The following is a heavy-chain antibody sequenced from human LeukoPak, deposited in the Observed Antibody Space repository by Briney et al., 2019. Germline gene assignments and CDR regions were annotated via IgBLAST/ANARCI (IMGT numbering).Heavy chain of an antibody. V-gene: IGHV4-59*12. CDR3: ASVLSVVTGWGNWFDP. J-gene: IGHJ5*02. CDR2: IYYSGST. Sequence: SETLSLTCTVSGGSISSYYWSWIRQPPGKGLEWIGCIYYSGSTNYNPSFKSRVTISVDTSKNQFSLKLSSVTAADTAVYYCASVLSVVTGWGNWFDPWGQGTLVTVSS. D-gene: IGHD2-21*02. CDR1: GGSISSYY.